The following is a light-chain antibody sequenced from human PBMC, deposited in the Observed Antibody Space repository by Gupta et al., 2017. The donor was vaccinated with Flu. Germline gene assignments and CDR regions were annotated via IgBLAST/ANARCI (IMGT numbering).Light chain of an antibody. J-gene: IGKJ1*01. CDR1: ESHRLSNGYNY. Sequence: LTPGEPASTSFRSSESHRLSNGYNYLHRYLQKPGQFPQLLIYLSSNRVSAVPDRFSGSASGTDFTLKISRVDVEDVGIYYCRQSLQTPWTFGQGTKLEIK. CDR2: LSS. CDR3: RQSLQTPWT. V-gene: IGKV2-28*01.